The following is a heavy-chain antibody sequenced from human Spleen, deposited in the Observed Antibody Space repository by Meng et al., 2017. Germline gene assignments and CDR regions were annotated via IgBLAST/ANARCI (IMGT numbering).Heavy chain of an antibody. CDR3: ARGPTTMAHDFDY. V-gene: IGHV4-34*01. D-gene: IGHD4-11*01. Sequence: QHGGPVLLQPSETRSLTCVVSGGSFSDYYWSWIRQPPGKGLEWIGEINHSGSTNYNPSLESRATISVDTSQNNLSLKLSSVTAADSAVYYCARGPTTMAHDFDYWGQGTLVTVSS. J-gene: IGHJ4*02. CDR2: INHSGST. CDR1: GGSFSDYY.